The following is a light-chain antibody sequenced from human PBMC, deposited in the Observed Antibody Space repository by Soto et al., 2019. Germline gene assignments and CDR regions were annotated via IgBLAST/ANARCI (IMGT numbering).Light chain of an antibody. Sequence: QSVLTQPPSMSGAPGQKVTISCTRSSSNIGAAYDVHWYQHLPGTARKLLIYGNNNRPSGVPDRFSGSKSGTSASLAITGLQAEDEADYYCQSYDSSLSGWVFGGGTKLTVL. CDR1: SSNIGAAYD. V-gene: IGLV1-40*01. CDR3: QSYDSSLSGWV. CDR2: GNN. J-gene: IGLJ3*02.